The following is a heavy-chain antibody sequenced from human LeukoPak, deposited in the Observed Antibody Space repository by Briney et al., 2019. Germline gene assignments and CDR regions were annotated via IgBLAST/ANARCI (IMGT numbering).Heavy chain of an antibody. J-gene: IGHJ4*02. Sequence: GGSLRLSCAASGFTFSTYGMHWVRQAPGKGLEWMALISHDGGREFYAASVKGLFTLARDNSNNMLYLQMSSLRPEDTAVYYCARDARQNFFDCWGQGTLVSVSS. CDR2: ISHDGGRE. CDR3: ARDARQNFFDC. V-gene: IGHV3-30*03. CDR1: GFTFSTYG.